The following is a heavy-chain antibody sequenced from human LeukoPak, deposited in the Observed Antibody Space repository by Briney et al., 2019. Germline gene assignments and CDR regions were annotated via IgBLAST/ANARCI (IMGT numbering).Heavy chain of an antibody. CDR1: GGSIRSYY. J-gene: IGHJ4*02. CDR3: ARDVLRFGEFFTPD. D-gene: IGHD3-10*01. Sequence: SETLSLSCTVSGGSIRSYYWSWVRQPPGKGLEWIGDIYYSGSTNYNPPLKSRVTISVATSKTQFSLKLSSVTAEDTAVYYCARDVLRFGEFFTPDWGQGTLVTVSS. CDR2: IYYSGST. V-gene: IGHV4-59*01.